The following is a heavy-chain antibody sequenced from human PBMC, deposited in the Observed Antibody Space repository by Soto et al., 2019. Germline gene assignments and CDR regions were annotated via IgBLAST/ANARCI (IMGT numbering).Heavy chain of an antibody. J-gene: IGHJ6*02. CDR1: GGSISSGGYY. CDR2: IYYYGST. Sequence: QVQLQESGPGLVKPSQTLSLTCTVSGGSISSGGYYWSWIRQHPGKGLEWIGYIYYYGSTYYNPSFKRRVTISVDTSKTQFSLKLSSVTAADTAVYYCARVCGGDCHYGMDVWGQGTTVTVSS. CDR3: ARVCGGDCHYGMDV. D-gene: IGHD2-21*02. V-gene: IGHV4-31*03.